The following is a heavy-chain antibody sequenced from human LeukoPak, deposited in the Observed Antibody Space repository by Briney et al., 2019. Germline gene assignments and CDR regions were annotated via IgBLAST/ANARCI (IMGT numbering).Heavy chain of an antibody. J-gene: IGHJ6*03. CDR3: ARVNYYYYYMDV. V-gene: IGHV3-7*01. Sequence: PGGSLRLSCAASGSTFSSYWMSWVRQAPGKGLEWVANIKQDGSEKYYVDSVKGRFTISRDNAKNSLYLQMNSLRAEDTAVYYCARVNYYYYYMDVWGKGTTVTVSS. CDR1: GSTFSSYW. CDR2: IKQDGSEK.